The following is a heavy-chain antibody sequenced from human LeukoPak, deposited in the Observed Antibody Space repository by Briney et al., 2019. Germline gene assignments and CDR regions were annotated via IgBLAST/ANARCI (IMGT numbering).Heavy chain of an antibody. V-gene: IGHV3-66*04. CDR3: ARHLRVDTSGWYFAFDI. Sequence: PGGSLRLSCAASGFSVGSYYMSWVRQAPGKGLEWVSVFYGGESTYYADSLKGRFIISRDSSKNTLYLQMNSLRAGDTAVYYCARHLRVDTSGWYFAFDIWGQGTVVIVSS. D-gene: IGHD6-19*01. CDR2: FYGGEST. J-gene: IGHJ3*02. CDR1: GFSVGSYY.